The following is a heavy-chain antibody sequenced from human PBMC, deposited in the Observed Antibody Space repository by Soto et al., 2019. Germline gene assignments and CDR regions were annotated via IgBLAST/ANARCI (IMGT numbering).Heavy chain of an antibody. D-gene: IGHD3-10*01. CDR2: INAGNGNT. Sequence: QVQLVQSGAEVKEPGASVRVSCKAFGYTFTAYNIHWLRQAPGQGLEWMGWINAGNGNTRSSRKFQGRVIITRDTPAPKAYLEVDRLRSEDTAIYYCARVAPSGGSVPRFDPWGQGTLLTVSS. CDR1: GYTFTAYN. V-gene: IGHV1-3*01. CDR3: ARVAPSGGSVPRFDP. J-gene: IGHJ5*02.